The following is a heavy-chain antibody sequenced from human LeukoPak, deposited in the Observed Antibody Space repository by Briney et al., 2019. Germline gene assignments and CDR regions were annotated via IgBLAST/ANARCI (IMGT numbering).Heavy chain of an antibody. CDR3: ARDMQVDVGTMVRGAQWNWFDP. J-gene: IGHJ5*02. V-gene: IGHV1-18*01. CDR1: GYTFTSYG. CDR2: ISAYNGNT. Sequence: ASVKVSCKASGYTFTSYGISWVRQAPGQGLEWMGWISAYNGNTNYAQKLQGRVTMTTDTSTSTAYMELRSLRSDDTAVYYCARDMQVDVGTMVRGAQWNWFDPWGQGTLVTVSS. D-gene: IGHD3-10*01.